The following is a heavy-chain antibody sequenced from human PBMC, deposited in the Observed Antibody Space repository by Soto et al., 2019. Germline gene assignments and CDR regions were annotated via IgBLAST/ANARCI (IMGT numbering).Heavy chain of an antibody. V-gene: IGHV1-69*01. CDR2: ITPIFTTA. Sequence: QVQLVQSGAEVKRPGSSVKVSCKASGNTFSSYAISWVRQALGQGPEWMGGITPIFTTANYAQNFQGRVTITADESMSTAYMELSSLRSEDTAVYYCARSPPRRDGYNYWYFDSWGQGTLVTVSS. CDR1: GNTFSSYA. CDR3: ARSPPRRDGYNYWYFDS. J-gene: IGHJ4*02. D-gene: IGHD5-12*01.